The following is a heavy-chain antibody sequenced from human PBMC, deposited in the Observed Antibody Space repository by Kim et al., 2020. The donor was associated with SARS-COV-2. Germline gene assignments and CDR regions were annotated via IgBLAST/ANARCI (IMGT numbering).Heavy chain of an antibody. J-gene: IGHJ2*01. D-gene: IGHD3-22*01. V-gene: IGHV4-31*03. CDR3: ARSPAPNITMIVVVTNWYFDL. CDR1: GGSISSDGYY. CDR2: IYYSGST. Sequence: SETLSLTCTVSGGSISSDGYYWSWIRQHPGKGLEWIGYIYYSGSTYYNPSLKSRVTISVDTSKNQFSLKLSSVTAADTAVYYCARSPAPNITMIVVVTNWYFDLWGRGTLVTVSS.